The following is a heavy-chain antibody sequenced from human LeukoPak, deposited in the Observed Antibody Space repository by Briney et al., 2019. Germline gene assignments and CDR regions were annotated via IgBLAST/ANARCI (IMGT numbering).Heavy chain of an antibody. Sequence: SETLSLTCSVSGASVSSGSYFWNWIRQPAGKGLEWLGRIHTSGYTNYNPSLRSRVTISLDTSKSQFSLKLTAVTAADTAIYFCARTYYDRVSGSFRHDTFEIWGQGTLITVSS. CDR2: IHTSGYT. D-gene: IGHD3-16*02. V-gene: IGHV4-61*02. CDR3: ARTYYDRVSGSFRHDTFEI. CDR1: GASVSSGSYF. J-gene: IGHJ3*02.